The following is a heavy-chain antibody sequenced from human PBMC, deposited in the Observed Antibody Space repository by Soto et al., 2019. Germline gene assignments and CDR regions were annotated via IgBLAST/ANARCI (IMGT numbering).Heavy chain of an antibody. J-gene: IGHJ4*02. CDR2: IPNDGANT. V-gene: IGHV3-23*01. CDR3: AKGSSEGASPLFDS. Sequence: EVQLLESGGGLIQPGGSLRLSCAASGFTFSNYAMSWVRQAPGKGLEWVSGIPNDGANTYYADSVRGRFTISRDASTNPLYLKMSSVGAGDRALYYGAKGSSEGASPLFDSGGRAPLVPFPS. CDR1: GFTFSNYA.